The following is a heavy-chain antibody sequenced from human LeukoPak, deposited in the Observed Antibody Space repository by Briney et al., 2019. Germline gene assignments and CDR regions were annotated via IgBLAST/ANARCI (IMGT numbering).Heavy chain of an antibody. V-gene: IGHV3-7*01. CDR1: GFTFSSYW. D-gene: IGHD3-10*01. J-gene: IGHJ4*02. CDR3: ASRGFGEPFDY. CDR2: IKQDGSEK. Sequence: GGSLRLSCAASGFTFSSYWMGWVRQAPGKGLEWVATIKQDGSEKYYVDSMKGRFTISRDNAKNSLSLQMNSLRAEDTAVYYCASRGFGEPFDYWGQGTLVTVSS.